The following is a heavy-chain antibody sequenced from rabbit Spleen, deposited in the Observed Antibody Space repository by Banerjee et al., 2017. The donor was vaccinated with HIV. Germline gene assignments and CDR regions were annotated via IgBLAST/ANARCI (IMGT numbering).Heavy chain of an antibody. V-gene: IGHV1S45*01. CDR3: ARDTSSSFSSYGMDL. Sequence: QEQLEESGGGLVKPGASLTLTCTASGFSFSYSDYMCWVRQPPGKGPEWIACIGAGVSYTTYYASWAKGRFTISKTSSTTVDLRMTSLTAADTATYFCARDTSSSFSSYGMDLWGPGTLVTVS. CDR1: GFSFSYSDY. CDR2: IGAGVSYTT. J-gene: IGHJ6*01. D-gene: IGHD1-1*01.